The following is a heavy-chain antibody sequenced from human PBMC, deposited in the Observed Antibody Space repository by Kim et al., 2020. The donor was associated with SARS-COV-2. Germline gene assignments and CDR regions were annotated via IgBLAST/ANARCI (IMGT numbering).Heavy chain of an antibody. CDR3: AKATRSMVRGVIGWGLDV. D-gene: IGHD3-10*01. CDR2: ISGSGGST. CDR1: GFTFSSYA. V-gene: IGHV3-23*01. Sequence: GGSLRLSCAASGFTFSSYAMSWVRQAPGKGLEWVSAISGSGGSTYYADSVKGRFTISRDNSKNTLYLQMNSLRAEDTAVYYCAKATRSMVRGVIGWGLDVWGQGTTVTVSS. J-gene: IGHJ6*02.